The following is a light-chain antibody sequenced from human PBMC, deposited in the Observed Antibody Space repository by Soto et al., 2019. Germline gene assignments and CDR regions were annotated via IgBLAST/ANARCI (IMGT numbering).Light chain of an antibody. CDR3: QKYNSAPWT. V-gene: IGKV1-27*01. CDR1: QAISNY. J-gene: IGKJ1*01. CDR2: AAS. Sequence: DIQVTQSPSSLSASVGDRVTITCRASQAISNYLAWYQQKPGAVPNLLIYAASTLQSGVPSRFSGSGSGTDFTLTINSLQPVDVATYYCQKYNSAPWTFGQGTKVEIK.